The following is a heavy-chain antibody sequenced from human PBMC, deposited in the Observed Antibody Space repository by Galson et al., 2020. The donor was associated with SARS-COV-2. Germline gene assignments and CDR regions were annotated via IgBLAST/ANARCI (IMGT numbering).Heavy chain of an antibody. Sequence: GSPRLSCAASGFTFSGPATHWVRPASGKGLEWVGRIKITANNYATASAASVKGRFTLSRDDSKNTAYLQLNSLRSEDTAVYYCTIRYCSSTSCYPRFDPWGQGTLVTVSS. CDR1: GFTFSGPA. V-gene: IGHV3-73*01. CDR2: IKITANNYAT. CDR3: TIRYCSSTSCYPRFDP. J-gene: IGHJ5*02. D-gene: IGHD2-2*01.